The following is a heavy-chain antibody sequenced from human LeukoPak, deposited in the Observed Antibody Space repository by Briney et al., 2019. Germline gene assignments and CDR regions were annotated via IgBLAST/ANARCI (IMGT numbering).Heavy chain of an antibody. CDR3: ARDPAENYYYYGMDV. V-gene: IGHV3-53*01. J-gene: IGHJ6*02. Sequence: GGSLRLSCAASGFTVSTNYMSWVRQAPGKGLEWVSVIYSGGSTHYADSVKGRFTISRDNSKNTLYLQMNSLRAEATAVYYCARDPAENYYYYGMDVWGQGTTVTVSS. CDR1: GFTVSTNY. CDR2: IYSGGST. D-gene: IGHD2-2*01.